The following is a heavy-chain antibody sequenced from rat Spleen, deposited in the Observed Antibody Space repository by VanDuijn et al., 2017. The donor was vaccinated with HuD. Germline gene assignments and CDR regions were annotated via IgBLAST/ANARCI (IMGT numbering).Heavy chain of an antibody. CDR2: MSYDGSST. CDR1: GFTFSDYY. J-gene: IGHJ2*01. D-gene: IGHD1-11*01. CDR3: ARRHYGYTDYFDY. V-gene: IGHV5-7*01. Sequence: EVQLVESGGGLVQPGRSMKLSCAASGFTFSDYYMAWVRQAPTKGLEWVATMSYDGSSTYYRVSVKGRFTISRDIAENTLYLQMDSLGSEDTATYYCARRHYGYTDYFDYWGQGVMVTVSS.